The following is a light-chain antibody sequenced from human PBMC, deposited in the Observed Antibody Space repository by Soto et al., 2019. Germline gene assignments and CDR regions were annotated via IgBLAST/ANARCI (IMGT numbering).Light chain of an antibody. CDR1: QSVSSDY. CDR3: QQYGSSGT. Sequence: ELLLTPSIATLSFSPGDRDPLSCRASQSVSSDYLAWYQQKPGQATRLLIYDASSRATGPPDRFSGSGSGPDFTLTISRLEPEDFAVYFRQQYGSSGTCGQGTKGDIK. J-gene: IGKJ1*01. CDR2: DAS. V-gene: IGKV3-20*01.